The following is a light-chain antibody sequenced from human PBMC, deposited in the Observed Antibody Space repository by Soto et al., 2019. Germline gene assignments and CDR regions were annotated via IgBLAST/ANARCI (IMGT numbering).Light chain of an antibody. J-gene: IGLJ1*01. CDR3: ISYASINTYV. V-gene: IGLV2-14*01. Sequence: QSVLTQPASVSGSPGQSITISCTGTSSDVGGYDYVSWYQQHPGKAPKLMIYDVTNRPSGVSNRFSGSKSGNTASLTISGLKAEDEADYYCISYASINTYVFATGTKLTVL. CDR2: DVT. CDR1: SSDVGGYDY.